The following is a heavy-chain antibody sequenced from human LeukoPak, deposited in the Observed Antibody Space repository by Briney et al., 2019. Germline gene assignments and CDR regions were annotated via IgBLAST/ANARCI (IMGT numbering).Heavy chain of an antibody. D-gene: IGHD6-13*01. V-gene: IGHV3-48*03. CDR1: GFTFSSYE. J-gene: IGHJ4*02. CDR2: ISSSGSTI. Sequence: GGSLRLSCAASGFTFSSYEMNWVRQAPGKGLEWVSYISSSGSTIYYADSVKGRFTISRDNAKNSLYLQMNSLRAEDTAIYYCVRDSSWYDYWGQGTLVTVSS. CDR3: VRDSSWYDY.